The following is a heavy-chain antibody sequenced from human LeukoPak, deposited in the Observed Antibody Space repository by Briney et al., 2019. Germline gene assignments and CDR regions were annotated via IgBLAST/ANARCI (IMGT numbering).Heavy chain of an antibody. CDR3: ARVFSFGDYIWGSYRYYFDY. Sequence: GASVKVSCKASGYTFTSFGISWVRQAPGQGLEWMGWISTYNANTNYAQKLQGRVTMTTDTSTSTAYVELRSLRSDDTAVYFCARVFSFGDYIWGSYRYYFDYWGQGTLVTVSS. CDR2: ISTYNANT. J-gene: IGHJ4*02. V-gene: IGHV1-18*01. CDR1: GYTFTSFG. D-gene: IGHD3-16*02.